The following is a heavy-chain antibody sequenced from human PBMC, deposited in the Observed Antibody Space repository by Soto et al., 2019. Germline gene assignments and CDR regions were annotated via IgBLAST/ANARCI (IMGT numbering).Heavy chain of an antibody. CDR2: IYYSGST. Sequence: SETLSLTCTVSGGSISSGDYYWSWIRQPPGKGLEWIGYIYYSGSTYYNPSLKSRVTISVDTSKNQFSLKLSSVTAADTAVYYCARVLDYDILTGPDWFDPWGQGTLVTVSS. CDR3: ARVLDYDILTGPDWFDP. D-gene: IGHD3-9*01. J-gene: IGHJ5*02. V-gene: IGHV4-30-4*01. CDR1: GGSISSGDYY.